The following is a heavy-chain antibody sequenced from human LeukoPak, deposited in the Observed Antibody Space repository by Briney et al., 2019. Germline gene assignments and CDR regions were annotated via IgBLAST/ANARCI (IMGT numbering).Heavy chain of an antibody. Sequence: GGSLRLSCAASGFTFSTYTMYWVRHPPGKRLEWVSVIGNNGGGIHYADSVKGRFTISRDNFKNALYLQMNSLRVEDTAVYYCAIDPNWGTHSWGQGVLVTVSS. CDR3: AIDPNWGTHS. V-gene: IGHV3-23*01. CDR1: GFTFSTYT. CDR2: IGNNGGGI. J-gene: IGHJ4*02. D-gene: IGHD7-27*01.